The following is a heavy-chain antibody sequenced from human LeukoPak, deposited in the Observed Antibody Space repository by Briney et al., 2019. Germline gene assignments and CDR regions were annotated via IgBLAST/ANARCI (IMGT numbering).Heavy chain of an antibody. D-gene: IGHD3-10*01. Sequence: ASVKVSCKASGYIFSSNDINWVRQAAGQGLEWMGWMNPNSGDTGYTQKFQGRVAMPRSTSITTAYMELSSLRSEDTAVYHCARGPFGSGSFLDYWGQGTLVTVSS. V-gene: IGHV1-8*01. CDR1: GYIFSSND. CDR2: MNPNSGDT. J-gene: IGHJ4*02. CDR3: ARGPFGSGSFLDY.